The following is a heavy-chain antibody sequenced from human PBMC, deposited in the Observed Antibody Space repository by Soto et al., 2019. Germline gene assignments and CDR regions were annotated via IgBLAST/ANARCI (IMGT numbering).Heavy chain of an antibody. Sequence: GESLKISCKGSGYSFTSYWIGWVRQMPGKGLEWMGIIYPGDSDTRYSPSFQGQVTISADKSISTAYLQWSSLKASDTAMYYCARRGGAAASYYYYGMDVWGQGTTVTAP. CDR2: IYPGDSDT. CDR3: ARRGGAAASYYYYGMDV. D-gene: IGHD6-13*01. V-gene: IGHV5-51*01. CDR1: GYSFTSYW. J-gene: IGHJ6*02.